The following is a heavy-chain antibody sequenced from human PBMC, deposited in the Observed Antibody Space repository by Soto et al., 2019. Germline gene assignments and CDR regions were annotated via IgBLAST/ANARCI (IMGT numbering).Heavy chain of an antibody. Sequence: QVQLVQSGAEVKKPGSSVKVSCKASGGTFSSYAISWVRQAPGQGLEWMGGIIPIFGTANYAQKFQGRVTIRADESTSTAYMGLSSLRSEDTAVYYCGSREGVGYWGVPYYCYGMDVWGEGATVTVSS. CDR3: GSREGVGYWGVPYYCYGMDV. V-gene: IGHV1-69*19. CDR2: IIPIFGTA. D-gene: IGHD7-27*01. CDR1: GGTFSSYA. J-gene: IGHJ6*04.